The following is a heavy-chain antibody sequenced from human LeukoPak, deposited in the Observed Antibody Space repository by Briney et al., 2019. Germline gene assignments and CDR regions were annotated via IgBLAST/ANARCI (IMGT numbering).Heavy chain of an antibody. CDR3: AKGDYYDNSGYYGD. V-gene: IGHV3-9*03. J-gene: IGHJ4*02. CDR1: GFTFGDYA. D-gene: IGHD3-22*01. Sequence: GGSLRLSCAASGFTFGDYAMHWVRQAPGKGLEWVSGISWNSDSIGYADSVKGRFTISRDNAKNSLYLQMNSLRAEDMALYYCAKGDYYDNSGYYGDWGQGTLVTVSS. CDR2: ISWNSDSI.